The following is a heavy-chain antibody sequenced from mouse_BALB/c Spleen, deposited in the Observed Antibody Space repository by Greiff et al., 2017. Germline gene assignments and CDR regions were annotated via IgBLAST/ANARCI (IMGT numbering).Heavy chain of an antibody. Sequence: EVQLQESGAELVKPGASVKLSCTASGFNIKDTYMHWVKQRPEQGLEWIGRIDPANGNTKYDPKFQGKATITADTSSNTAYLQLSSLTSEDTAVYYCAYYGSSFYFDYWGQGTTLTVSS. CDR1: GFNIKDTY. CDR2: IDPANGNT. J-gene: IGHJ2*01. V-gene: IGHV14-3*02. D-gene: IGHD1-1*01. CDR3: AYYGSSFYFDY.